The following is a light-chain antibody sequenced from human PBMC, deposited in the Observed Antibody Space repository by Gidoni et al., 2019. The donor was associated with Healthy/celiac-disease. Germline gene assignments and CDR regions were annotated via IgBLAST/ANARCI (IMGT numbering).Light chain of an antibody. J-gene: IGKJ2*01. CDR1: QSVSSY. Sequence: EIVLTQSPATLSLSPGERATLSCRASQSVSSYLAWYQQKPGQAPRLLIYDASNRATGIPARFSGSVSGTDFTLTISSLEPEDFAVHYCQQRSNWPPTFGQGTKLEIK. CDR3: QQRSNWPPT. V-gene: IGKV3-11*01. CDR2: DAS.